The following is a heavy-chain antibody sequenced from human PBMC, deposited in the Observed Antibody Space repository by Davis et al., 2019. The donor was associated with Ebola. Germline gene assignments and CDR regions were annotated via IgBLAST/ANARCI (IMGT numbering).Heavy chain of an antibody. CDR3: ARRAYFSGGSCYDGMDV. Sequence: ASVKVSCKVFGITFSSYGFSWVRQAPGRGLEWVGWISGYNGNTNWAQKFQDRVTMTTDTSTSTVYMELTSLRSDDTGVYYCARRAYFSGGSCYDGMDVWGQGTTVTVSS. V-gene: IGHV1-18*01. D-gene: IGHD2-15*01. CDR1: GITFSSYG. CDR2: ISGYNGNT. J-gene: IGHJ6*02.